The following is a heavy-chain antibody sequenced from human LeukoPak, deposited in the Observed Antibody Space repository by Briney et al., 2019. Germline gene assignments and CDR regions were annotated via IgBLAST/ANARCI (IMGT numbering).Heavy chain of an antibody. CDR3: SRDLLLEDAFDI. CDR2: INWNGGST. V-gene: IGHV3-20*04. CDR1: GFTFGDHP. D-gene: IGHD2/OR15-2a*01. J-gene: IGHJ3*02. Sequence: GGSLRLSCEASGFTFGDHPMNWVRQAPGKGLEWVANINWNGGSTGYGDSVKGRFTISRDNTKNSVFLQMHSLRGDDTALYYCSRDLLLEDAFDIWGQGTMVIVSS.